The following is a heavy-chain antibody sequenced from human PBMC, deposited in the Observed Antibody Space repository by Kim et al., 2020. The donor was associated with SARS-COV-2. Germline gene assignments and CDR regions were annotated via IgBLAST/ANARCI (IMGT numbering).Heavy chain of an antibody. D-gene: IGHD3-3*01. Sequence: ASVKVSCKASGYTFTGYYMHWVRQAPGQGLEWMGWINPNSGGTNYAQKFQGGVTMTRDTSISTAYMELSRLRSDDTAVYYCARTLTTISDYYYYGMDVWGQGTTVTVSS. V-gene: IGHV1-2*02. J-gene: IGHJ6*02. CDR1: GYTFTGYY. CDR2: INPNSGGT. CDR3: ARTLTTISDYYYYGMDV.